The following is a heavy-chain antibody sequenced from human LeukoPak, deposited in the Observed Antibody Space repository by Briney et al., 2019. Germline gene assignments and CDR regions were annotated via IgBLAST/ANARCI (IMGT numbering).Heavy chain of an antibody. CDR2: ISSNGGST. V-gene: IGHV3-64*01. Sequence: GGSLRLSCAASGFTFSSYAMHWVRQAPGKGLEYVSAISSNGGSTYHANSVKGRFTISRDNSKNTLYLQMGSLRAEDMAVYYCARETAAADYLFDYWGQGTLVTVSS. CDR1: GFTFSSYA. D-gene: IGHD6-13*01. CDR3: ARETAAADYLFDY. J-gene: IGHJ4*02.